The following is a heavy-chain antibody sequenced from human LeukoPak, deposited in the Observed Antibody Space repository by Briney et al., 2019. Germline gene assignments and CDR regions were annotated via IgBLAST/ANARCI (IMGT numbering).Heavy chain of an antibody. J-gene: IGHJ3*02. D-gene: IGHD3-22*01. Sequence: PSETLSLTCTVSGGSISSYYWSWIRQPPGKGLEWIGYIYYSGSTNYNPSLKSRVTISVDTSKNQFSLKLSSVTAADTAVYYCARGDGYYSHDAFDIWGQGTMVTVSS. CDR3: ARGDGYYSHDAFDI. CDR2: IYYSGST. V-gene: IGHV4-59*01. CDR1: GGSISSYY.